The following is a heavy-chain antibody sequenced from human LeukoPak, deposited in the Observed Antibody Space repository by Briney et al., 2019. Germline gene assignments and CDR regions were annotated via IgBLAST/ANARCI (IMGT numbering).Heavy chain of an antibody. J-gene: IGHJ4*02. V-gene: IGHV3-11*03. Sequence: GGSLRLSCAASGFTFSDYFMNWVRQAPGKGLEWVSYISSSGSDTTYADSVRGRFTVSRDNAMNSLYLQMNSLRAEDTAVYYCAKTYGGFDYWGQGTLVTVSS. CDR2: ISSSGSDT. CDR1: GFTFSDYF. D-gene: IGHD4-17*01. CDR3: AKTYGGFDY.